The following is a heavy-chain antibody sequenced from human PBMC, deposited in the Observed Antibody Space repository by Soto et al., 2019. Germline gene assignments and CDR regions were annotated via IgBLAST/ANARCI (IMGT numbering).Heavy chain of an antibody. Sequence: PGGSLRLSCAASGFTFSSYSMNWVRQAPGKGLEWVSSISSSSSYIYYADSVKGRFTISRDNAKNSLYLQMNSLRAEDTAVYYCARGGGYYDSSGLYYYGMDVWGQGTTVTVSS. CDR1: GFTFSSYS. CDR2: ISSSSSYI. V-gene: IGHV3-21*01. CDR3: ARGGGYYDSSGLYYYGMDV. D-gene: IGHD3-22*01. J-gene: IGHJ6*02.